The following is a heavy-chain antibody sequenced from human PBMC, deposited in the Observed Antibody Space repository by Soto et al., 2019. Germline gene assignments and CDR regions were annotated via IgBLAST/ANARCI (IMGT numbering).Heavy chain of an antibody. J-gene: IGHJ6*02. CDR1: GYTFTSYD. CDR2: MNPNSGNT. V-gene: IGHV1-8*01. CDR3: ARDYTSYGMDL. D-gene: IGHD2-2*02. Sequence: QVQLVQSGAEVKKPGASVKVSCKASGYTFTSYDINWVRQATGQGLEWMGWMNPNSGNTGYAQKFQGRVTMTRNTPRSTAYMGLNSLRSDDPAVYHCARDYTSYGMDLWGQGTTVTVSS.